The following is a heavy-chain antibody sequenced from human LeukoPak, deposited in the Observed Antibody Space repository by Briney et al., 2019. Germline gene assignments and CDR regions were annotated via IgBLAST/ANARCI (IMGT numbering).Heavy chain of an antibody. CDR3: ACWIQLWFLLYF. D-gene: IGHD5-18*01. Sequence: ASVKVSCKASGGTFSSYAISWVRQAPGQGLEWMGGIIPIFGTANYAQKSQGRVTITADESTSTAYMELSSLRSEDTAVYYCACWIQLWFLLYFWGQGTLVTVSS. V-gene: IGHV1-69*13. CDR2: IIPIFGTA. J-gene: IGHJ4*02. CDR1: GGTFSSYA.